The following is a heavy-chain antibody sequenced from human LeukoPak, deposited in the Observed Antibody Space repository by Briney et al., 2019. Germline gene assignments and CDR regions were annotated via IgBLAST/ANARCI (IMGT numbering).Heavy chain of an antibody. J-gene: IGHJ4*02. V-gene: IGHV1-69*13. D-gene: IGHD3-3*01. CDR3: AGSGYRERPEITLEVFDY. CDR2: IIPIFGTA. CDR1: GYTFTSYA. Sequence: ASVKVSCKASGYTFTSYAISWVRQAPGQGLEWMGGIIPIFGTANYAQKFQGRVTITADESTSTAYMELSSLRSEDTAVYYCAGSGYRERPEITLEVFDYWGQGTLVTVSS.